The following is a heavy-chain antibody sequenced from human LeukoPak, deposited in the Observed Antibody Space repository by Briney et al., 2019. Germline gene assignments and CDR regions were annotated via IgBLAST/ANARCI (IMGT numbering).Heavy chain of an antibody. CDR2: IYSGGST. CDR1: GFTVSSNY. V-gene: IGHV3-53*01. J-gene: IGHJ4*02. CDR3: ARGYYTMVRGVPSFDY. D-gene: IGHD3-10*01. Sequence: SGGSLRLSCAASGFTVSSNYMSWVRQAPGKGLEWVSVIYSGGSTYYADSVKGRFAISRDNSKNTLYLQMNSLRAEDTAVYYCARGYYTMVRGVPSFDYWAREPWSPSPQ.